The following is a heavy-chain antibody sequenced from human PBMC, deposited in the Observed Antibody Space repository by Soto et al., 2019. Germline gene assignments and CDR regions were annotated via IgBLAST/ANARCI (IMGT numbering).Heavy chain of an antibody. V-gene: IGHV1-2*02. J-gene: IGHJ4*02. Sequence: QVQMVQSGAEVEKPGASVKVSCRPSGYTFTGYYIHWVRQAPGQGLEWMGWINPNSGGTNCAQKFQGRVTMTRDTSLGTAYMELNSLTSDDTAVYFCARGAGTSWIDYWGQGTLVTVSS. CDR3: ARGAGTSWIDY. CDR1: GYTFTGYY. D-gene: IGHD1-7*01. CDR2: INPNSGGT.